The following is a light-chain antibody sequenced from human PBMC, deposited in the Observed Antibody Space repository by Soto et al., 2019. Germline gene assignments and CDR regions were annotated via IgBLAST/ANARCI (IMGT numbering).Light chain of an antibody. CDR2: RAS. J-gene: IGKJ4*02. CDR3: QHYHNGPPLM. Sequence: EIVLTQSPGTLSVSPGDRATLSCRASRSISSNLAWYQQKPGQGPRLLIYRASTRATGVPARFSGRGSGTEFTLTSSSLQSEDSAVYYCQHYHNGPPLMFGGGTRVEIK. V-gene: IGKV3-15*01. CDR1: RSISSN.